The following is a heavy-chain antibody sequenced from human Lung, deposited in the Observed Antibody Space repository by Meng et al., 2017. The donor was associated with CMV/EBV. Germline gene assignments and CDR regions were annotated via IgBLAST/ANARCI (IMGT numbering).Heavy chain of an antibody. J-gene: IGHJ3*02. Sequence: ASVKVSCKASGYTFSRYGINWVRQAPGQGLKWLGWVGGCDGDTNYALGFRGRVTMTTDTVTNTAYMELRGLTSDDPAVYYCARDWECLDRPDVFDIWGQGTMVTVSS. V-gene: IGHV1-18*01. CDR2: VGGCDGDT. D-gene: IGHD1-14*01. CDR1: GYTFSRYG. CDR3: ARDWECLDRPDVFDI.